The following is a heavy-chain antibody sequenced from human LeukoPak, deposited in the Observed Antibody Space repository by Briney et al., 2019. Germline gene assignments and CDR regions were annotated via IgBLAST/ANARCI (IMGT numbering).Heavy chain of an antibody. V-gene: IGHV3-21*01. Sequence: GGSLRLSCAASGFTFNTSFMNWVRQAPGKGLEWVSSISSSSSYIYYADSVKGRFTISRDNAKNSLYLQMNSLRAEDTAVYYCARDPYCSGGSCYPYYYYYMDVWGKGTTVTISS. CDR2: ISSSSSYI. J-gene: IGHJ6*03. CDR1: GFTFNTSF. CDR3: ARDPYCSGGSCYPYYYYYMDV. D-gene: IGHD2-15*01.